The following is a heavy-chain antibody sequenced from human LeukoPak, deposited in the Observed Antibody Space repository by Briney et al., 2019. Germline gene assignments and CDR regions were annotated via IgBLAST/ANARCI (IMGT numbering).Heavy chain of an antibody. CDR3: AKNPSKYYCSSTSCYPYFQH. CDR2: ISGSGATT. V-gene: IGHV3-23*01. J-gene: IGHJ1*01. D-gene: IGHD2-2*01. Sequence: PGGSLRLSCAASGFTFSSYVMSWVRQAPGKGLEWVSAISGSGATTYYADSVRGRFTISRDNSKNTLYLQMNSLRAEDTAVYYCAKNPSKYYCSSTSCYPYFQHWGQGTLVTVSS. CDR1: GFTFSSYV.